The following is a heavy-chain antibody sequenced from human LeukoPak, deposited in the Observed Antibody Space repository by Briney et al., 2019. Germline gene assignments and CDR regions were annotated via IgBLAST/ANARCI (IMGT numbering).Heavy chain of an antibody. J-gene: IGHJ5*02. Sequence: PSETLSLTCTVSGYSISSGYYWGWIRQPPGKGLGWIGSIYHSGSTYYNPSLKSRVTISVDTSKNQFSLKLSSVTAADTAVYYCARGLGDTVSDWFDPWGQGTLVTVSS. V-gene: IGHV4-38-2*02. CDR3: ARGLGDTVSDWFDP. CDR2: IYHSGST. D-gene: IGHD3-10*01. CDR1: GYSISSGYY.